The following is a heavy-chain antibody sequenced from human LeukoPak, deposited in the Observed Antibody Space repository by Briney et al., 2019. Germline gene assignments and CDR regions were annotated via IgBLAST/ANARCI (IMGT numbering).Heavy chain of an antibody. CDR2: IYYSGRT. J-gene: IGHJ3*02. D-gene: IGHD4-23*01. CDR1: GGSISSNY. Sequence: SEPLSLTCAASGGSISSNYWSWIRQPPGKGLEWVGYIYYSGRTNYNPSLKSRVTISVDTSKNQFSLKLSAVTAADTAVYYCAKREVTETDAFDIWGQGTMVTVSS. CDR3: AKREVTETDAFDI. V-gene: IGHV4-59*01.